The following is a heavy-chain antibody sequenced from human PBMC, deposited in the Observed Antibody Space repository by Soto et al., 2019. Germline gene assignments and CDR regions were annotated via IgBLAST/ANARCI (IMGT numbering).Heavy chain of an antibody. CDR1: GYTFTGYY. Sequence: ASVKVSCKASGYTFTGYYMHWVRQAPGQGLEWMGWINPNSGGTNYAQKFQGWVTMTRDTSISTAYMELSRLRSDDTAVYYCAKDPYFDWLSSWFDPWGQGTLVTVSS. V-gene: IGHV1-2*04. CDR2: INPNSGGT. CDR3: AKDPYFDWLSSWFDP. D-gene: IGHD3-9*01. J-gene: IGHJ5*02.